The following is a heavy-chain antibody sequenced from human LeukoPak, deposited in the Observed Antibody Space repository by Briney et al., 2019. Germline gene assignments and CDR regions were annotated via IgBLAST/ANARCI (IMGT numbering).Heavy chain of an antibody. J-gene: IGHJ3*01. CDR1: GGSISSSSYY. CDR2: FYYTGST. Sequence: SETLSLTCTVSGGSISSSSYYWGWIRQPPGKGLEWIGSFYYTGSTNYNPSLKSRVTISVDTSKNQLSLKLRSVTAADTAVYYCARQDSGTYLNPLDVWGQGTVVTVSS. CDR3: ARQDSGTYLNPLDV. V-gene: IGHV4-39*01. D-gene: IGHD1-26*01.